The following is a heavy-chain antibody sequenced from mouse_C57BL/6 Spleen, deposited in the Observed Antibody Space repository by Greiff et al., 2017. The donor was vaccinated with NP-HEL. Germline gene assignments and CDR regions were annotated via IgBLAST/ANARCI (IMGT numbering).Heavy chain of an antibody. V-gene: IGHV1-69*01. CDR2: IDPSDSYT. J-gene: IGHJ1*03. CDR3: ARMGTVVADWYFDV. CDR1: GYTFTSYW. Sequence: VQLQQPGAELVMPGASVKLSCKASGYTFTSYWMHCVKQRPGQGLEWIGEIDPSDSYTNYNQKFKGKSTLTVDKSSSTAYMQLSSLTSEDSAVYYCARMGTVVADWYFDVWGTGTTVTVSS. D-gene: IGHD1-1*01.